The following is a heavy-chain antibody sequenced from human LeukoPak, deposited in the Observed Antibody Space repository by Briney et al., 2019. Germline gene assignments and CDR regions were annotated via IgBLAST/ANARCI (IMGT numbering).Heavy chain of an antibody. CDR1: GFTFSSYA. Sequence: GGSLRLSCAASGFTFSSYAMSWVRQAPGKGLEWVSGISSSGANTYYSDSMKGRFTISRDNAKNSLYLQMNSLRAEDTAVYYCARVPYYYDSSGYYPNAEYFQHWGQGTLVTVSS. V-gene: IGHV3-23*01. J-gene: IGHJ1*01. CDR2: ISSSGANT. CDR3: ARVPYYYDSSGYYPNAEYFQH. D-gene: IGHD3-22*01.